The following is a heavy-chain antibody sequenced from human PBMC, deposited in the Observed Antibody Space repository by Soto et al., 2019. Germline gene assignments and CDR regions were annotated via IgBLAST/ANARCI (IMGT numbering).Heavy chain of an antibody. D-gene: IGHD6-25*01. CDR2: IIPILGIA. J-gene: IGHJ4*02. Sequence: QVQLVQSGAEVKKPGSSVNVSCKASGGTFSSYTISWVRQAPGQGLEWMGRIIPILGIANYAQKFQGRVTITADKSTSTAYMELSSLRSEDTAVYYCASHGRGSNREDYWGQGTLVTVSS. CDR3: ASHGRGSNREDY. CDR1: GGTFSSYT. V-gene: IGHV1-69*02.